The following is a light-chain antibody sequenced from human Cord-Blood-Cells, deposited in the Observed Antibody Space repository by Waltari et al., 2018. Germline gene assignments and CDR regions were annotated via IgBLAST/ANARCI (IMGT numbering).Light chain of an antibody. CDR1: QSISSY. CDR2: AAS. J-gene: IGKJ2*01. Sequence: DIQMTKSPSSPSASVGDRVTITCRASQSISSYLNWYQQKPGKAPKLLIYAASSLQSGVPSRFSGSGSGTDFTLTISSLQPEDFATYDCQQSYSTPYTFGQGTKLEIK. CDR3: QQSYSTPYT. V-gene: IGKV1-39*01.